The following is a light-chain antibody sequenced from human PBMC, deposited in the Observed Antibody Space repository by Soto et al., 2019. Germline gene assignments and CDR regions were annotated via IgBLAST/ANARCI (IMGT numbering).Light chain of an antibody. CDR1: QRINSY. CDR2: AAS. J-gene: IGKJ3*01. V-gene: IGKV1-39*01. CDR3: QQSYSGPPT. Sequence: DIQMTQSPSSLSASIGDRVTITCRASQRINSYLNWYQQKPGTAPKLLIYAASNLQSGVPSRFSGSGSGTDFTLTISSLQPEHFATYYCQQSYSGPPTFGPGTNVDIK.